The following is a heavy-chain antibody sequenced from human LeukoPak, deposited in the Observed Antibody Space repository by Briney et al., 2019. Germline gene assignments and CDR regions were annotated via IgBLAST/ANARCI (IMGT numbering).Heavy chain of an antibody. D-gene: IGHD4-17*01. CDR3: ARDPKYGALDF. Sequence: PGGSLRLSCAAFGVTFSGYWMNWVRQAPGKGLVWVGRINSVGSSTIHAASVKGRFTISRDNAKHTLYRQMNILSADAAAVSYAARDPKYGALDFWGERTLVTVSS. J-gene: IGHJ4*02. CDR2: INSVGSST. V-gene: IGHV3-74*01. CDR1: GVTFSGYW.